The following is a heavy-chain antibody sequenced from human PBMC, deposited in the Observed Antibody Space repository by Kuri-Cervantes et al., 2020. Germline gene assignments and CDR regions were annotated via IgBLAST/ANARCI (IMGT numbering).Heavy chain of an antibody. Sequence: GESLKISCAASGFTFDDYAMHWVRQASGKGLEWVGRIRSKANSYATAYAASVKGRFTISRDDSKNTAYLQMNSLKTEDTAVYYCTRRAAMGFDYWGQGTLVTVSS. CDR1: GFTFDDYA. CDR2: IRSKANSYAT. D-gene: IGHD5-18*01. CDR3: TRRAAMGFDY. J-gene: IGHJ4*02. V-gene: IGHV3-73*01.